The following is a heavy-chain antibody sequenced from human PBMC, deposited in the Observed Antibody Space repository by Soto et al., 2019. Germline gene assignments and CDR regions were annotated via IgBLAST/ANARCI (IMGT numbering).Heavy chain of an antibody. V-gene: IGHV4-39*01. CDR1: GGSISSSSYY. J-gene: IGHJ4*02. CDR2: IYYSGST. Sequence: QLQLQLSGPGLVKPSETLSLTCTVSGGSISSSSYYWGWIRQPPGKGLEWIGNIYYSGSTYYNPSLQSLVTISVDTSKNQCSLKLISVTAADTAVYYCARRFSPPYSNYWGQGTLVTVSS. CDR3: ARRFSPPYSNY.